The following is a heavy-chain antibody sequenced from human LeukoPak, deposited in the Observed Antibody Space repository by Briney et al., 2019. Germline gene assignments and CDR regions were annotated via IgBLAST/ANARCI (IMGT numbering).Heavy chain of an antibody. Sequence: GGSLRLSCAASGFTFSNYPMHWVRQAPGKGLEWVAIISSDGSDIYYADPVKGRFTISRDNSKNTLYLQIKSLTTEDTAVYYCARVIPHSGWPGDHWGQGTLVTVSS. V-gene: IGHV3-30*04. CDR1: GFTFSNYP. D-gene: IGHD6-19*01. CDR2: ISSDGSDI. J-gene: IGHJ4*02. CDR3: ARVIPHSGWPGDH.